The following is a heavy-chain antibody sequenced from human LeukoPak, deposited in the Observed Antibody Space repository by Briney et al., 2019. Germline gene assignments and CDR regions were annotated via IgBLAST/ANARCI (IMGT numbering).Heavy chain of an antibody. D-gene: IGHD6-6*01. V-gene: IGHV4-4*02. CDR1: GGSISSSNW. CDR2: IYHSGST. CDR3: ARRGRVAARLRYFDY. J-gene: IGHJ4*02. Sequence: PSETLSLTCAVSGGSISSSNWWSWVRQPPGKGLEWIGEIYHSGSTNYNPSLKSRVTISVDTSKNQFSLKLSSVTAADTAVYYCARRGRVAARLRYFDYWGQGTLVTVSS.